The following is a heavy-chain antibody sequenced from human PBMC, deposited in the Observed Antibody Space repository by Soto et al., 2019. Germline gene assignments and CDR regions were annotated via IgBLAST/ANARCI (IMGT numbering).Heavy chain of an antibody. Sequence: GGSLRLSCAASGFTVSSNYMSWVRQAPGKGLEWVSVIYSGGSTYYADSVKGRFTISRDNSKNTLYLQMNSLRAEDTAVYYCARDWYTYYDFWSGSVGGMDVWGQGTTVTVS. V-gene: IGHV3-53*01. CDR3: ARDWYTYYDFWSGSVGGMDV. CDR2: IYSGGST. CDR1: GFTVSSNY. J-gene: IGHJ6*02. D-gene: IGHD3-3*01.